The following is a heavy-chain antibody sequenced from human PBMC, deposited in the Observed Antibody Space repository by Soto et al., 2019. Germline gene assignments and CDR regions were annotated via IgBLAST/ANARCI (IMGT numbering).Heavy chain of an antibody. V-gene: IGHV4-34*01. CDR3: ARVGCSGGSCYFGVNYYYYYYMDV. D-gene: IGHD2-15*01. J-gene: IGHJ6*03. CDR1: GGSFSGYY. Sequence: SETLSLTCAVYGGSFSGYYWSWIRQPPGKGLEWIGEINHSGSTNYNPSHKSRVTISVDTSKNQFSLKLSSVTAADTAVYYCARVGCSGGSCYFGVNYYYYYYMDVWGKGTTVTVSS. CDR2: INHSGST.